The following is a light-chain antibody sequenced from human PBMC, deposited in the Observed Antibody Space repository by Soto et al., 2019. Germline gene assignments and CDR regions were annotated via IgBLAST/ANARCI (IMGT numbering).Light chain of an antibody. CDR1: QSVTSN. CDR2: GAS. J-gene: IGKJ1*01. V-gene: IGKV3-15*01. CDR3: QQYNAWPRT. Sequence: EIVMTQSPATLSVSPGERATLSCRASQSVTSNLFWYQHKPGQAPRLLIYGASTRATGIPARFSGSGSGTEFTLTVSSLQSEDFAVYYCQQYNAWPRTFGQGTKVEIK.